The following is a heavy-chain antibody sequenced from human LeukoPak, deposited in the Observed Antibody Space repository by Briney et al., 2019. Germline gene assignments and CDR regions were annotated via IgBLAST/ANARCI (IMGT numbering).Heavy chain of an antibody. J-gene: IGHJ4*02. CDR2: INHSGST. D-gene: IGHD1-26*01. V-gene: IGHV4-34*01. CDR3: ARGPGATSFDY. CDR1: GGSISSYY. Sequence: SETLSLTCTVSGGSISSYYWSWIRQPPGKGLEWIGEINHSGSTNYNPSLKSRVTISVDTSKNQFSLKLSSVTAADTAVYYCARGPGATSFDYWGQGTLVTVSS.